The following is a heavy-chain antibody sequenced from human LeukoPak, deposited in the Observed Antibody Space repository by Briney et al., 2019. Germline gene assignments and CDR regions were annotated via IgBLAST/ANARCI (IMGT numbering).Heavy chain of an antibody. CDR2: IYAGGKT. J-gene: IGHJ4*02. CDR3: ARGGVTGTEDFDY. Sequence: GGSLRLSCSASGFTVSTNYMTWVRQAPGKGLEWVSVIYAGGKTYYADSVKGRFTIPRDNSRNTLFLEMNSLRADDTAVYYCARGGVTGTEDFDYWGQGTLVTVSS. CDR1: GFTVSTNY. V-gene: IGHV3-53*01. D-gene: IGHD1-1*01.